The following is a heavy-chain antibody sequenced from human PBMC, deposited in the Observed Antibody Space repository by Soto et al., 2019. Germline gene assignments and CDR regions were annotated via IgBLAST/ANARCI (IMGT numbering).Heavy chain of an antibody. D-gene: IGHD3-16*02. CDR2: INPNSGGT. CDR1: GYTFTGYY. CDR3: ARDPRYMITFGGVIVIPSFHFDY. J-gene: IGHJ4*02. V-gene: IGHV1-2*02. Sequence: ASVKVSCKASGYTFTGYYMHWVRQAPGQGLEWMGWINPNSGGTNYAQKFQGRVTMTRDTSISTAYMELSRLRSDDTAVYYCARDPRYMITFGGVIVIPSFHFDYWGQGTLVTVSS.